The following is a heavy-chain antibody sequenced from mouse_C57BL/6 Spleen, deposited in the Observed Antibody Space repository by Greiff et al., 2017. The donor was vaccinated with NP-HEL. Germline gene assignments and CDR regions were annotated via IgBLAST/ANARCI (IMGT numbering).Heavy chain of an antibody. J-gene: IGHJ3*01. CDR1: GFTFSDYG. V-gene: IGHV5-17*01. Sequence: EVKVVESGGGLVKPGGSLKLSCAASGFTFSDYGMHWVRQAPEKGLEWVAYISSGSSTIYYADTVKGRFTISRDNAKNTLFLQMTSLRSEDTAMYYCARREDYGSSSWFAYWGQGTLVTVSA. CDR3: ARREDYGSSSWFAY. CDR2: ISSGSSTI. D-gene: IGHD1-1*01.